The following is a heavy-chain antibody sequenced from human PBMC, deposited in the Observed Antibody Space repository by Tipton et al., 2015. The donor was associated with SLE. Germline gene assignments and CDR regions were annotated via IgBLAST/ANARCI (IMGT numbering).Heavy chain of an antibody. Sequence: TLSLTCTVSDGSISNYYLNWIRQAAGKGLEWIGRIYTSGSTNYNPSLKSRVTMSVDMSKNQFSLKLSSVTAADTAVYYCARVDGSGPDAFDIWGQGTMVTVSS. D-gene: IGHD3-10*01. V-gene: IGHV4-4*07. J-gene: IGHJ3*02. CDR2: IYTSGST. CDR3: ARVDGSGPDAFDI. CDR1: DGSISNYY.